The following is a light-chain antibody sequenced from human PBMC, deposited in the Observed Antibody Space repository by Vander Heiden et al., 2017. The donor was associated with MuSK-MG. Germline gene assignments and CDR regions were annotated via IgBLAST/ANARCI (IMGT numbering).Light chain of an antibody. V-gene: IGLV2-11*01. CDR2: DVS. CDR1: SRAVGGYHY. CDR3: CSDEGSDNFVV. Sequence: SALTQRRSVSGSPGPSVTISCPGTSRAVGGYHYVSWSQQHPATAPKLMVYDVSKRPSGVPDSFSGSKYGNTASLTISGLQAEEEADYYCCSDEGSDNFVVFGGGTKLTVL. J-gene: IGLJ2*01.